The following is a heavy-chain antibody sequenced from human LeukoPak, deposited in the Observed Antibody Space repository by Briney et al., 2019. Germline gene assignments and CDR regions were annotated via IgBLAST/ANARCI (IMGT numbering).Heavy chain of an antibody. J-gene: IGHJ4*02. CDR1: GFTFSNAW. V-gene: IGHV3-15*01. Sequence: TTGESLRLPCAGSGFTFSNAWMNWVRQAPGKGLEWLGRIKSKPDGGTTDYAAPVKGRFTISRDDSQNTVYLQMNSLKTEDTAMYYCATGGYYFPYWGQGTLVTVSS. D-gene: IGHD3-10*01. CDR2: IKSKPDGGTT. CDR3: ATGGYYFPY.